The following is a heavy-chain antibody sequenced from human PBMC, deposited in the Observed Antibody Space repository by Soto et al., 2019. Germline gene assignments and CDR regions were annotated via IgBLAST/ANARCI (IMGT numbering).Heavy chain of an antibody. CDR3: AHRRRTYYDILTGYPGYFDY. Sequence: SGPTLVNPTQTLTLTCTFSGFSLSTSGVGLGWIRQPPGKALEWLALIYWDDDKRYSPSPKSRLTITKDTSKNQVVLTMTNMDPVDTATYYCAHRRRTYYDILTGYPGYFDYWGQGTLVTVSS. D-gene: IGHD3-9*01. CDR2: IYWDDDK. J-gene: IGHJ4*02. V-gene: IGHV2-5*02. CDR1: GFSLSTSGVG.